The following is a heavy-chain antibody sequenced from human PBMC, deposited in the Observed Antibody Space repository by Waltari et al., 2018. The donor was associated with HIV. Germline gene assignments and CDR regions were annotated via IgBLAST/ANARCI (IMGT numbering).Heavy chain of an antibody. CDR2: ISRSGKT. Sequence: QVQLQESGPGLVKPSETLSLTCRVSGYSITSAHYWGWIRQPPGKGLQWIGSISRSGKTYYDPTLKSRINISRDTSKNLFSLELTSVTAADTAVYYCARLMSTTRFDSWGQGTLVSVSS. D-gene: IGHD1-7*01. V-gene: IGHV4-38-2*01. J-gene: IGHJ4*02. CDR1: GYSITSAHY. CDR3: ARLMSTTRFDS.